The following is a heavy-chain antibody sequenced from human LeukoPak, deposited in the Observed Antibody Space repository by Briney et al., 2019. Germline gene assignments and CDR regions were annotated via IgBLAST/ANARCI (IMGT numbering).Heavy chain of an antibody. J-gene: IGHJ4*02. Sequence: ASVKVSCKAPGYTFTSYYMHWVRQAPGQGLEWMGLINPSSGSTNYAQKFQGRVTMTRDTSMSTAYMELSSLISEDTAVYYCARVVKYYYDSSGYPVTNYFDYWGQGTLVTVSS. CDR2: INPSSGST. CDR1: GYTFTSYY. CDR3: ARVVKYYYDSSGYPVTNYFDY. V-gene: IGHV1-46*01. D-gene: IGHD3-22*01.